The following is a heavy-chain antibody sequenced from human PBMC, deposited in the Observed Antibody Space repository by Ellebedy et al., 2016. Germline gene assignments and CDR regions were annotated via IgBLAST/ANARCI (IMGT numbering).Heavy chain of an antibody. CDR2: IYGNDVK. D-gene: IGHD4-11*01. J-gene: IGHJ4*02. CDR3: VHRTIITSVDY. V-gene: IGHV2-5*01. CDR1: GFSLDTAEVV. Sequence: SGPTLVKPTQTLTLTCTFSGFSLDTAEVVVGWVRQPPGGALEWFSFIYGNDVKRYRPSLGSRRTITRDTSKNQVVLTMNDMDPVDTGTYYCVHRTIITSVDYWGQGTLVTVSS.